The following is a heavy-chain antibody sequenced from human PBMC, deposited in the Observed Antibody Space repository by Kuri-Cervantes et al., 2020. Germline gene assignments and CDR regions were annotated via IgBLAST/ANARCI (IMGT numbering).Heavy chain of an antibody. Sequence: SETLSLTCTVFGGSISSSSYYWGWIRQPPGKGLEWIGSIYYSGSTYYNPSLKSRVTISVDTSKNQFSLKLSSVTAADPAVDYCARPRGWGELWAFDIWGQGTMVTVSS. J-gene: IGHJ3*02. CDR1: GGSISSSSYY. CDR3: ARPRGWGELWAFDI. V-gene: IGHV4-39*01. CDR2: IYYSGST. D-gene: IGHD1-26*01.